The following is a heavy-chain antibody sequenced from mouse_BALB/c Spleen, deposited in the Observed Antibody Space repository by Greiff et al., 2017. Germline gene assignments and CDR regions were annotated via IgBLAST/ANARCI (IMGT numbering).Heavy chain of an antibody. CDR3: ASRITSWFAY. CDR1: GYSITSDYA. V-gene: IGHV3-2*02. J-gene: IGHJ3*01. D-gene: IGHD2-4*01. CDR2: ISYSGST. Sequence: EVQLQESGPGLVKPSQSLSLTCTVTGYSITSDYAWNWIRQFPGNKLEWMGYISYSGSTSYNPSLKSRISITRDTSKNQFFLQLNSVTTEDTATYYCASRITSWFAYWGQGTLVTVSA.